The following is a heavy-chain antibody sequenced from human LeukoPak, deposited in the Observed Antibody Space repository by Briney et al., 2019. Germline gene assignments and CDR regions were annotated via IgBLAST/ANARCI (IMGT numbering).Heavy chain of an antibody. D-gene: IGHD3-22*01. CDR1: GGSVSSYY. CDR3: ARGLSDSSGYYYGGRFDP. CDR2: IYYSKST. Sequence: SETLSLTCTVSGGSVSSYYWSWIRQPPGKGLEWIGYIYYSKSTNYNPSLKSRVTISGDTSKNQFSLKLSSVTAADTAVYYCARGLSDSSGYYYGGRFDPWGQGTLVTVSS. J-gene: IGHJ5*02. V-gene: IGHV4-59*02.